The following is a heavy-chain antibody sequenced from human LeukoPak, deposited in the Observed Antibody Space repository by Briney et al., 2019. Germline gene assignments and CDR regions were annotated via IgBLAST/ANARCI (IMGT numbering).Heavy chain of an antibody. CDR3: ARDFCSGGSCYPDALDI. V-gene: IGHV3-48*01. J-gene: IGHJ3*02. CDR1: GFTFSSYG. CDR2: ISGSGYTI. D-gene: IGHD2-15*01. Sequence: GGSLRLSCAASGFTFSSYGMNWVRQAPGKGLEWVSYISGSGYTIYYADSVKGRFTISRDNSKNTLYLQMNSLRAEDTAVYYCARDFCSGGSCYPDALDIWGQGTMVTVSS.